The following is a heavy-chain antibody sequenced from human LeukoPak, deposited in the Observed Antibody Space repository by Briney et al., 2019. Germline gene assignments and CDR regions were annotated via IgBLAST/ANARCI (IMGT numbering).Heavy chain of an antibody. D-gene: IGHD3-9*01. V-gene: IGHV3-21*01. J-gene: IGHJ6*04. CDR2: ISSSSSYI. CDR1: GFTFSSYS. Sequence: PGGSLRLSCAASGFTFSSYSMNWVRQAPGKGLEWVSSISSSSSYIYYADSVKGRFTISRDNAKNSLYLQMNSLRAEDTAVYYCARDWDILTGRGVPGYYGMDVWGKGTTVTVSS. CDR3: ARDWDILTGRGVPGYYGMDV.